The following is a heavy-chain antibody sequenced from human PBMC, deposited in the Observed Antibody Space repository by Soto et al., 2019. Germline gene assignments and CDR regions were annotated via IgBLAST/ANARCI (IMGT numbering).Heavy chain of an antibody. V-gene: IGHV3-30*18. J-gene: IGHJ6*02. CDR2: ISYDGSNK. Sequence: AAWSLRLSWSASLFTFSSYGRHWVRHNPSKLLGWLAVISYDGSNKYYADSVKGRFTISRDNSKNTLYLQMNSLRAEDTAVYYCAKTPCSSTSCRINYYYYGMDVWGQGTTVTVSS. CDR3: AKTPCSSTSCRINYYYYGMDV. CDR1: LFTFSSYG. D-gene: IGHD2-2*01.